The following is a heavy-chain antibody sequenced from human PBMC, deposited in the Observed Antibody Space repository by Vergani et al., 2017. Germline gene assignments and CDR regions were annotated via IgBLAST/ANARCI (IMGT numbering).Heavy chain of an antibody. CDR1: GFTSSYYG. CDR3: ATKSCGTPGCQIGYFRE. V-gene: IGHV3-30*03. CDR2: ISYVGTQK. Sequence: QVHLVESGGGVVQPGRSLRLSCVVSGFTSSYYGMHWVRQAPGKGLEWVAVISYVGTQKYYADSLKGRFTISRDNSKSTLYLQMNSLRNEDTAVYYCATKSCGTPGCQIGYFREWVQGTLVTVSS. D-gene: IGHD1-1*01. J-gene: IGHJ1*01.